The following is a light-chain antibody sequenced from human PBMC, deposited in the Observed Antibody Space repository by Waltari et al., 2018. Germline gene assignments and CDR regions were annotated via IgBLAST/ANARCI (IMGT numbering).Light chain of an antibody. CDR2: EVN. Sequence: QSALTQPASVSGSPGHSVTISCTGRRSDVGNYNLVSWYQQHPGKAPKLIIFEVNKRPSGISNRFSGSKSGNTASLTISGLQPEDEADYYCCSYAGSRNMIFGGGTKLTVL. J-gene: IGLJ2*01. CDR3: CSYAGSRNMI. CDR1: RSDVGNYNL. V-gene: IGLV2-23*02.